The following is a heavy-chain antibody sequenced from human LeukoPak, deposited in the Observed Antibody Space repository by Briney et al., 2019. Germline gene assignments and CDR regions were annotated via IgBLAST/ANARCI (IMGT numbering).Heavy chain of an antibody. J-gene: IGHJ4*02. CDR2: IYYSGST. V-gene: IGHV4-59*12. D-gene: IGHD3-3*01. Sequence: SETLSLTCTVSGGSISSYYWSWIRQPPGKGPEWIGYIYYSGSTNYNPSLKSRVTISVDTSKNQFSLKLSSVTAADTAVYYCARSVDFGVVPLHFDYWGQGTLVTVSS. CDR1: GGSISSYY. CDR3: ARSVDFGVVPLHFDY.